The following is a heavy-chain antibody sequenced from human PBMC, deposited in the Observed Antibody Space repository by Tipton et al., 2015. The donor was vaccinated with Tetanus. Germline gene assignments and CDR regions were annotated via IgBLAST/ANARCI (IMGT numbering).Heavy chain of an antibody. V-gene: IGHV4-39*02. Sequence: LRLSCIVSGGSMSSGGHYGAWVRQSPGQGLEWIGSLTYSGRTYYNPSLKSRVTMAVDTSRKDFSVRLRSVTAAGTAVYFCARLREVVSRSGWAFDHWGQGILVTVSS. CDR3: ARLREVVSRSGWAFDH. D-gene: IGHD5/OR15-5a*01. CDR2: LTYSGRT. CDR1: GGSMSSGGHY. J-gene: IGHJ5*02.